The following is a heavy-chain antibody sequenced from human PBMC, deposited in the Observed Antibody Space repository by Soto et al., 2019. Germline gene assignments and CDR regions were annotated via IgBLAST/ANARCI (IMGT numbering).Heavy chain of an antibody. CDR2: IWYDGGNK. Sequence: GGSLRLSCAASGFTFSSYGMHWVRQAPGKGLEWVAVIWYDGGNKYYADSVKGRFTISRDNSKNTLYLQMNSLRAEDTAVYYCARDGGGYSSGWAFDYWGQGTLVTVSS. J-gene: IGHJ4*02. D-gene: IGHD6-19*01. CDR1: GFTFSSYG. CDR3: ARDGGGYSSGWAFDY. V-gene: IGHV3-33*01.